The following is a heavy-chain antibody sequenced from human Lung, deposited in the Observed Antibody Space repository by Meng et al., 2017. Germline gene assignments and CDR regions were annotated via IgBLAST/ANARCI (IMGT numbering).Heavy chain of an antibody. J-gene: IGHJ4*02. CDR1: GYTFTGYY. CDR3: AREIVVVPAATEGRDY. CDR2: INPNSGGT. D-gene: IGHD2-2*01. V-gene: IGHV1-2*06. Sequence: ASVKVSCKASGYTFTGYYMNWLRQAPGQGLEWMGRINPNSGGTNYAQKFQGRVTMTRDTSISTAYMELSRLRSDDTAVYYCAREIVVVPAATEGRDYWGQGTLVTVSS.